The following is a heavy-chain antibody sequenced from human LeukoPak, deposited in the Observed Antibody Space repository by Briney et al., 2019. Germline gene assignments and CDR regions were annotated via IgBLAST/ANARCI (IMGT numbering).Heavy chain of an antibody. CDR3: VKGQILMDC. CDR1: GFTFSSNG. D-gene: IGHD3-9*01. Sequence: GGSLRLSSAASGFTFSSNGMSWVRQAPGKGLEWVSSISGGGTITYADSVKGRFTISRDNSKNMLYLQMSGLRAEDTAVYSCVKGQILMDCWGQGALVTVSS. CDR2: ISGGGTIT. V-gene: IGHV3-23*01. J-gene: IGHJ4*02.